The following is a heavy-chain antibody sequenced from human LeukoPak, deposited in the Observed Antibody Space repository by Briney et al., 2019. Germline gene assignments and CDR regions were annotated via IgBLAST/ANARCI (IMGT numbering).Heavy chain of an antibody. J-gene: IGHJ4*02. CDR3: ASGTSTYYELYF. Sequence: SETLSFTCTVSGGSISSSNYYWGWIRQPPGKGLEWIASIYYSGSTYYNPSLKSRVGISVDTSKNQFSLKLMSVTAADTAVYYCASGTSTYYELYFWGQGTLVTVSS. V-gene: IGHV4-39*01. CDR1: GGSISSSNYY. D-gene: IGHD3-3*01. CDR2: IYYSGST.